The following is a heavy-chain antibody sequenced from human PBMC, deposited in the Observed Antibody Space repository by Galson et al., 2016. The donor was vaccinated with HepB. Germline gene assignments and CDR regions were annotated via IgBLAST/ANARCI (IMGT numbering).Heavy chain of an antibody. CDR2: ISGSGASA. V-gene: IGHV3-23*01. J-gene: IGHJ5*02. CDR1: GFTFSSYA. CDR3: ASRTNGRFTH. Sequence: SLRLSCAASGFTFSSYAMSWVRQDPGKGLECVSGISGSGASAYYADSVKGRFTISRDNAKNSLFLQMNSLRGEDTAVYYCASRTNGRFTHWGQGTLVTVSS. D-gene: IGHD1-26*01.